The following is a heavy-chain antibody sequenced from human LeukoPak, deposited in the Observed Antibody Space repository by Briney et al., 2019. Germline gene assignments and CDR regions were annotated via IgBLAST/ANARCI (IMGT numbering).Heavy chain of an antibody. CDR2: IYYSGST. CDR1: GGSISSSSYY. J-gene: IGHJ4*02. CDR3: ARARYNWNYWIDY. V-gene: IGHV4-39*01. Sequence: PSETLSLTCTVSGGSISSSSYYWGWIRQPPGKGLEWIGSIYYSGSTYYNPSLKSRVTISVDTSKNRFSLKLSSVTAADTAVYYCARARYNWNYWIDYWGQGTLVTVSS. D-gene: IGHD1-7*01.